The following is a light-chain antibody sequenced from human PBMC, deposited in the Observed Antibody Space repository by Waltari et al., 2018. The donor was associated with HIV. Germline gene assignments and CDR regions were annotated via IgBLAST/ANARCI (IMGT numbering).Light chain of an antibody. Sequence: QSVLTQPPSASGTPGQRVTISCSGSSSNIGSNIVNWYQQLPGTAPKLLIYSNHQRPAGVPDRFSGSKSGTSASRAISGLQSEDEADYYCAAWDDSLNGWVVGGGTKLTVL. CDR1: SSNIGSNI. CDR2: SNH. CDR3: AAWDDSLNGWV. V-gene: IGLV1-44*01. J-gene: IGLJ3*02.